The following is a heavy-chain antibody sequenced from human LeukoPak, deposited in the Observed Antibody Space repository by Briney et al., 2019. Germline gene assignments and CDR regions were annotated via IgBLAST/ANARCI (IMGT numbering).Heavy chain of an antibody. CDR1: GGSISSNSYY. Sequence: SATLSLTCTVSGGSISSNSYYWGWIRQPPGKGLEWIGTGYYRGTTYYNPSLKSRVTISVDTSKNQFSLKLSSVTAADTAVYYCARGGARGTWFDPWGQGTLVTVSS. CDR2: GYYRGTT. J-gene: IGHJ5*02. V-gene: IGHV4-39*07. D-gene: IGHD1-1*01. CDR3: ARGGARGTWFDP.